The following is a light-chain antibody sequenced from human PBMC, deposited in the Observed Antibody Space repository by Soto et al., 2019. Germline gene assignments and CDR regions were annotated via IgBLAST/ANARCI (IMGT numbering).Light chain of an antibody. V-gene: IGKV3-11*01. CDR3: QQRSKWPRLYH. J-gene: IGKJ2*01. CDR1: QSVSRY. Sequence: EIVLTQSPATLSLSPGERATLSCRASQSVSRYLAWYQQQPGQAPRLLIYDASSRATVIPARFSGSGSGTDVTLSISSLEPEDFAVYYCQQRSKWPRLYHFGQGTKLEI. CDR2: DAS.